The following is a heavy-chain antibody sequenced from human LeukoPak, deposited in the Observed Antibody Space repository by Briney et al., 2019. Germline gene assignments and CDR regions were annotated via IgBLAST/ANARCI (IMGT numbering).Heavy chain of an antibody. CDR1: GFTFSNFG. CDR2: IWSNGINK. J-gene: IGHJ4*02. CDR3: VKERSPFVGFDH. V-gene: IGHV3-33*06. Sequence: PGGSLRLSCAASGFTFSNFGMRWVRQAPGKGLQWLAVIWSNGINKYYTESVKGRFTISRDNSQDTLDLHLNSLRAEDTALYYCVKERSPFVGFDHWGQGILVTVSS. D-gene: IGHD2-21*01.